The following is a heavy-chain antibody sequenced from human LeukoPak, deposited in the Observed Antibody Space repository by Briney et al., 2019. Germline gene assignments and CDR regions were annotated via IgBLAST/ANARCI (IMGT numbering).Heavy chain of an antibody. CDR1: GGSISSYY. D-gene: IGHD2-15*01. V-gene: IGHV4-59*01. CDR3: ARVAARMTLFDY. CDR2: IYYSGST. J-gene: IGHJ4*02. Sequence: SETLSLTCTVSGGSISSYYWSWIRQPPGKGLEWIGYIYYSGSTNYNPSLKSRVTISVDTSKNQFSLKLSPVTAADTAVYYCARVAARMTLFDYWGQGTLVTVSS.